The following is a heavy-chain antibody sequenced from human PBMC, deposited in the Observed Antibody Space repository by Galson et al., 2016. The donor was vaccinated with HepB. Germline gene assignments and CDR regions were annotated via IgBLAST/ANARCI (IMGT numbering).Heavy chain of an antibody. D-gene: IGHD1-1*01. Sequence: CAISGDSVSSHSAAWNWIRQSPSRGLEWLGRTYYRSKWYNDYAVSVKSRITINPDTSKNQFSLQLSSVTPEDTAVYFCARGTTAYFDYWGQGTLVTASS. CDR1: GDSVSSHSAA. CDR3: ARGTTAYFDY. J-gene: IGHJ4*02. CDR2: TYYRSKWYN. V-gene: IGHV6-1*01.